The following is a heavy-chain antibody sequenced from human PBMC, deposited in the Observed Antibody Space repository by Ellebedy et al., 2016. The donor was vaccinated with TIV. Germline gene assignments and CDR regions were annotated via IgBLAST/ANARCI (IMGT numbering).Heavy chain of an antibody. J-gene: IGHJ2*01. D-gene: IGHD4-17*01. CDR3: ARVFHDYGDDKRMNWYFDL. Sequence: GGSLRLXXAASGFTFDDYGMSWVRQAPGKGLEWVSGINWNGGSTGYADSVKGRFTISRDNAKNSLYLQMNSLRAEDTALYHCARVFHDYGDDKRMNWYFDLWGRGTLVTVSS. V-gene: IGHV3-20*01. CDR2: INWNGGST. CDR1: GFTFDDYG.